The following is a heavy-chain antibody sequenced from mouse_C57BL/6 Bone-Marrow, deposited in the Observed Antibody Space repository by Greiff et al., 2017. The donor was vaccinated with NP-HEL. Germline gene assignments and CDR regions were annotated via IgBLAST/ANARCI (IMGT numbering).Heavy chain of an antibody. CDR3: ARDALDGYPPYFDV. V-gene: IGHV7-1*01. Sequence: EVKVVESGGGLVQSGRSLRLSCATSGFTFSDFYMEWVRQAPGKGLEWIAASRNKANDYTTEYSASVKGRFIVSRDTSQSILYLQMNALRAEDTAIYYCARDALDGYPPYFDVWGTGTTVTVSS. D-gene: IGHD2-3*01. J-gene: IGHJ1*03. CDR1: GFTFSDFY. CDR2: SRNKANDYTT.